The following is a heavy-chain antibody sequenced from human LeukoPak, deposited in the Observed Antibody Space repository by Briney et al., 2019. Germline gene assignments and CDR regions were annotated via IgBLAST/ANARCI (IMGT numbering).Heavy chain of an antibody. CDR2: INPSGGST. CDR3: ARAPEVRFLEWLSPARRKRRYYYGMDV. CDR1: GYTFTSYY. D-gene: IGHD3-3*01. Sequence: GASVKVSCKASGYTFTSYYMHWVRQAPGQGLEWMGIINPSGGSTSYAQKFQGRVTMTRDTSTSTVYMELSSLRSEDTAVYYCARAPEVRFLEWLSPARRKRRYYYGMDVWGQGTTVTVSS. J-gene: IGHJ6*02. V-gene: IGHV1-46*01.